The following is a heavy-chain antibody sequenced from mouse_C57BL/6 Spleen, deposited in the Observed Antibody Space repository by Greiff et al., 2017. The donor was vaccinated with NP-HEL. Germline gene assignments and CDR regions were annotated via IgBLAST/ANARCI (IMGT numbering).Heavy chain of an antibody. CDR3: ASTDYYGSSPFDY. CDR2: IDPANGNT. Sequence: VQLQQSVAELVRPGASVKLSCTASGFNIKNTYMHWVKQRPEQGLEWIGRIDPANGNTKSAPKFKGKATITADTSSNTAYLQLSSLTSEDTAIYYCASTDYYGSSPFDYWGQGTTLTVSS. J-gene: IGHJ2*01. D-gene: IGHD1-1*01. CDR1: GFNIKNTY. V-gene: IGHV14-3*01.